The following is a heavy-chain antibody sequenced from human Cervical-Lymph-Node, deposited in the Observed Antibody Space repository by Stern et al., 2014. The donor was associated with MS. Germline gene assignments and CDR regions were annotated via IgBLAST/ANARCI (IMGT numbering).Heavy chain of an antibody. CDR3: ARARAIAVAFDL. V-gene: IGHV4-38-2*02. J-gene: IGHJ2*01. Sequence: QVQLQESGPGLVKPSETLSLTCTVSRYSINSDYYWGWIRQHPGKGLEWIGSIYHTGSTYYNSSLKSRVTISVDTPKTKFSLKLSFVTAADTAVYYCARARAIAVAFDLWGRGTLVTVSS. D-gene: IGHD6-19*01. CDR2: IYHTGST. CDR1: RYSINSDYY.